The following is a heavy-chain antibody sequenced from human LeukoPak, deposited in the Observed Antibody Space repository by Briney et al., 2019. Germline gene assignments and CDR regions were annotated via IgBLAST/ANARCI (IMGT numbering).Heavy chain of an antibody. J-gene: IGHJ6*02. CDR1: GFTFSSYG. D-gene: IGHD2-8*01. CDR2: IWFDGKNE. Sequence: GGSLRLSCAASGFTFSSYGMHWVRQAPGKGLEWVADIWFDGKNEHFADSVKGRFTISRDNSKNTMYLQINSLRAEDTAVYYCARDRHCANGVCHSPPGMDVWGQGTTITVSS. CDR3: ARDRHCANGVCHSPPGMDV. V-gene: IGHV3-33*01.